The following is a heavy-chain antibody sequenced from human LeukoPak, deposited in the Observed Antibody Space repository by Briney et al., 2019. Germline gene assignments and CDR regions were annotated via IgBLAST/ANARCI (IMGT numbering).Heavy chain of an antibody. V-gene: IGHV4-39*01. CDR2: IYYSGST. CDR3: ASLILAVRNWFDP. Sequence: SETLSLTCTVSGGSISSSSYYWGWIRQPPGKGLEWIGSIYYSGSTYYNPSLKSRVTISVDTSKNQFSLTLSSVTAADTAVYYCASLILAVRNWFDPWGQGTLVTVSS. J-gene: IGHJ5*02. D-gene: IGHD3-3*02. CDR1: GGSISSSSYY.